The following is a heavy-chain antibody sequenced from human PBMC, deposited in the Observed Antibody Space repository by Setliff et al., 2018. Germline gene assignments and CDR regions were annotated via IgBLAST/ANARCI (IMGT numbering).Heavy chain of an antibody. V-gene: IGHV1-69*06. J-gene: IGHJ3*02. Sequence: SVKVSCKASGGTFSSYDISWVRQAPGQGLEWMGRIIPIFGTANYAQKFQGRVTITADKSTSTAYMELGRLRSEGTAVYYCAISTIFGVVSPTPDAFDIWGQGTMVTVS. CDR2: IIPIFGTA. CDR1: GGTFSSYD. D-gene: IGHD3-3*01. CDR3: AISTIFGVVSPTPDAFDI.